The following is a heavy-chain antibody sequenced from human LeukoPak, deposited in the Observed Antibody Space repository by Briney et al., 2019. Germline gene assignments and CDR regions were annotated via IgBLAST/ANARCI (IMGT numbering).Heavy chain of an antibody. CDR3: ARDSPGYGPG. D-gene: IGHD5-18*01. Sequence: SETLSLTCTVSGGSMSNYYWNWIRQPAGKGLEWIGRIYSSGSTNYNPSLKSRVTMSIDTSKRQFSLKLTSVTAADTAVYYCARDSPGYGPGWGQGTLVTVSS. CDR1: GGSMSNYY. V-gene: IGHV4-4*07. CDR2: IYSSGST. J-gene: IGHJ4*02.